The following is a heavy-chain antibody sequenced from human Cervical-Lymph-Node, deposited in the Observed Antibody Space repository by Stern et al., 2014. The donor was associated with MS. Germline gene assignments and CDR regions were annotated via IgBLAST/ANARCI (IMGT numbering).Heavy chain of an antibody. J-gene: IGHJ6*02. CDR2: VSYDGSNK. D-gene: IGHD5-12*01. CDR3: AKDLATHSYNHGMDV. Sequence: QVQLVESGGGVVQPGRSLRLSCAASGFVFGAHGMHWVRQAPGKGLAWVALVSYDGSNKYYVDSVKGRFTISRDNSNNTLYLQMNSLRAEDTAVYYCAKDLATHSYNHGMDVWGQGTTVTVSS. V-gene: IGHV3-30*18. CDR1: GFVFGAHG.